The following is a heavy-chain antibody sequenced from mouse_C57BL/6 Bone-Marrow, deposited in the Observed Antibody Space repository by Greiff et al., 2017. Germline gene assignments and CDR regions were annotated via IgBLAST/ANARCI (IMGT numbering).Heavy chain of an antibody. D-gene: IGHD1-1*01. CDR3: ARHYGSSDWYFDV. CDR1: GYTFTSYT. J-gene: IGHJ1*03. V-gene: IGHV1-4*01. Sequence: QVQLQQSGAELARPGASVKMSCKASGYTFTSYTMHWVNQRPGQGLEWIGYINPSSGYTKYNQKFKDKATLTADKSSSTAYMQLSSLTSEDSAVYYCARHYGSSDWYFDVWGTGTTVTVSS. CDR2: INPSSGYT.